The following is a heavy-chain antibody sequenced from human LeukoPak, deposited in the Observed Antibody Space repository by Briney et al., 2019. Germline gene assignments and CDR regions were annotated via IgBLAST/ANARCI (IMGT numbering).Heavy chain of an antibody. CDR3: AGAVPSWFDP. CDR1: GFTFSSYA. D-gene: IGHD1-26*01. V-gene: IGHV3-23*01. CDR2: ISSGGTGT. J-gene: IGHJ5*02. Sequence: GGSLRLSCAASGFTFSSYAMSWVRQAPGKGLEWVSGISSGGTGTYYADSVRGRFTISRDNSKITLYLQMDSLRAEDTAVYYCAGAVPSWFDPWGQGTLVTVSS.